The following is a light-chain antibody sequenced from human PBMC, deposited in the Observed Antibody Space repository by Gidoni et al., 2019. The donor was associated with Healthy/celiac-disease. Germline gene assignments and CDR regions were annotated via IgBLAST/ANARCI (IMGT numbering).Light chain of an antibody. CDR1: QSVSSSY. CDR3: QQYGSSPRLT. J-gene: IGKJ4*01. V-gene: IGKV3-20*01. Sequence: ELVLTQSPGTLSLSPGERATLSCRASQSVSSSYLAWYQQQPGQAPRLLIYGASSRATGIPDRFSGSGSGTDFTLTISRLEPEDFAVYYCQQYGSSPRLTFGGGTKVEIK. CDR2: GAS.